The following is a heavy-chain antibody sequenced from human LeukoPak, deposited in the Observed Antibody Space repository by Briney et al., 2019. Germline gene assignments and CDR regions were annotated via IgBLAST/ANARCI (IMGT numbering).Heavy chain of an antibody. D-gene: IGHD6-13*01. CDR3: ARYGAAGDEAFDV. CDR1: GFTFSSYS. J-gene: IGHJ3*01. V-gene: IGHV3-48*01. Sequence: GGSLRLSCAASGFTFSSYSMNWVRQAPGKGLEWVSYISSSSSTIYYADSVKGRFTISRDNSKNTVHLQVNSLRAEDTAVYYCARYGAAGDEAFDVWGQGTMVTVSS. CDR2: ISSSSSTI.